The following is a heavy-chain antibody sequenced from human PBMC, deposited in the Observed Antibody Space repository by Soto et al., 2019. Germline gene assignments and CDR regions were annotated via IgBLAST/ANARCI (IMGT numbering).Heavy chain of an antibody. CDR2: ISYDGSNK. J-gene: IGHJ4*02. D-gene: IGHD6-13*01. V-gene: IGHV3-30*18. Sequence: QVQLVESGGGVVQPGRSLRLSCAASGFTFSSYGMHWVRQAPGKGLEWVAGISYDGSNKYYADSVKGRFTISRDNSKNTLYLQMNSLRAEETAVYYCAKDRDSSSWYFTQYYFDYWGQGTLVTVSS. CDR3: AKDRDSSSWYFTQYYFDY. CDR1: GFTFSSYG.